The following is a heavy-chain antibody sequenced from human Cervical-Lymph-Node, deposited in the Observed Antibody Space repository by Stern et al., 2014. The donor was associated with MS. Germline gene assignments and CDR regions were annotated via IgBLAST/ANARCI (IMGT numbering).Heavy chain of an antibody. CDR2: IKSRTDGGTT. Sequence: DQLVESGGDLVKPGGSLRLSCVASGFTFTNAQLSWVRQGPGQGLEGVGRIKSRTDGGTTDYAAPVKGRFTISRDDFKNTLYLQMDSLKTEDTAVYYCATETDEAAGDNWGQGTLVSVSS. J-gene: IGHJ4*02. CDR3: ATETDEAAGDN. D-gene: IGHD6-13*01. V-gene: IGHV3-15*01. CDR1: GFTFTNAQ.